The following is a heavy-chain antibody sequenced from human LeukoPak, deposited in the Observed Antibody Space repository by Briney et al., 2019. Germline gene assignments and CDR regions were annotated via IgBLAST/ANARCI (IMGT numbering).Heavy chain of an antibody. Sequence: PGGSLRLSCAASGFTFSSYWMSWVRQAPGKGLEWVANIKKDGSEKYYVDSVKGRFTISRDNAKKSLYLQMNSLGAEDTAVYYCARGNGYYDSSVKGYDYWGQGTLVTVSS. D-gene: IGHD3-22*01. CDR2: IKKDGSEK. J-gene: IGHJ4*02. CDR1: GFTFSSYW. V-gene: IGHV3-7*01. CDR3: ARGNGYYDSSVKGYDY.